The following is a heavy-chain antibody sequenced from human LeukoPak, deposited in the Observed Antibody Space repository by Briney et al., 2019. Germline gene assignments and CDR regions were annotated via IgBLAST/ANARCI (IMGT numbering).Heavy chain of an antibody. V-gene: IGHV1-2*02. CDR2: INPHSGGT. CDR1: GYTFTAYY. Sequence: ASVKVSCKASGYTFTAYYMHWVRQAPGQGLEWMGWINPHSGGTNYAQKFQGRVTMTRDTSISTAYMELSSLRSDDTAVYYCARANRGYTYGDLDFWGQGTLLTVSS. CDR3: ARANRGYTYGDLDF. J-gene: IGHJ4*02. D-gene: IGHD5-18*01.